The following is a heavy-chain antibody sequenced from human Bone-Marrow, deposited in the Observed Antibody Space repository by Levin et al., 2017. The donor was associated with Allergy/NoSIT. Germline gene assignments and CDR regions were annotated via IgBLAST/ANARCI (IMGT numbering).Heavy chain of an antibody. J-gene: IGHJ4*02. D-gene: IGHD5-18*01. CDR3: ARPLRDYNYGLFEH. Sequence: SETLSLTCTVSGASISSSNYYWGWIRQPPGKGLEWIGSMYHSGSTDFNPSLESRVTLSVDTSKNQFSLKLRSVTAADTAVYYCARPLRDYNYGLFEHWGQGALVTVSS. CDR2: MYHSGST. V-gene: IGHV4-39*01. CDR1: GASISSSNYY.